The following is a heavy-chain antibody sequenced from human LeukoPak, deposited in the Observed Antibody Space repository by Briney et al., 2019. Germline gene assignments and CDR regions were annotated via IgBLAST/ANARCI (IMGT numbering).Heavy chain of an antibody. CDR2: VYLGDSDT. CDR1: GYSITTDW. D-gene: IGHD2-15*01. Sequence: GESLKISCKGSGYSITTDWIGWVRQTPGKGLEWMGIVYLGDSDTRYSPSFQGQVTISADKSISTAYLQRSSLKASDTAMYYCARQLVVAATPYFDHWGQGTLVTVSS. J-gene: IGHJ4*02. V-gene: IGHV5-51*01. CDR3: ARQLVVAATPYFDH.